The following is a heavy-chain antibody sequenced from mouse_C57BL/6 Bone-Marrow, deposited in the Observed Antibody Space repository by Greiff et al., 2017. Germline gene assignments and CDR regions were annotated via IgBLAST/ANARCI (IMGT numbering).Heavy chain of an antibody. CDR2: INPNNGGT. J-gene: IGHJ4*01. CDR1: GYTFTDYN. Sequence: EVQLQQSGPELVKPGASVKMSCKASGYTFTDYNMHWVKQSHGKSLEWIGYINPNNGGTSYNQKFKGKATLTVNKSSSTAYMELRSLTSEDSAVYYCARSTYHSNQGAMDYWGQGTSVTVSS. D-gene: IGHD2-5*01. V-gene: IGHV1-22*01. CDR3: ARSTYHSNQGAMDY.